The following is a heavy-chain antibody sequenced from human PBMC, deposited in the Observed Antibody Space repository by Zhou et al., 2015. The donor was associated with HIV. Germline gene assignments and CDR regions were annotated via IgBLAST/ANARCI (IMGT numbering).Heavy chain of an antibody. V-gene: IGHV1-69*02. J-gene: IGHJ3*02. D-gene: IGHD3-10*01. CDR2: IIPILGIA. CDR3: AIRLWFGEFDEGAFDI. CDR1: GGTFSSYT. Sequence: QVQLVQSGAEVKKPGSSVKVSCKASGGTFSSYTISWVRQAPGQGLEWMGRIIPILGIANYAQKFQGRVTITADKSTSTAYMELSSLRSEDTAVYYCAIRLWFGEFDEGAFDIWGQGTMVTVSS.